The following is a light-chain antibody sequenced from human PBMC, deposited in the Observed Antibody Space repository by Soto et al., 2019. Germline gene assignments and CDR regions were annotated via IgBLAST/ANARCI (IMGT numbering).Light chain of an antibody. CDR2: GAS. CDR1: QSVSSY. CDR3: QQYGSSIT. V-gene: IGKV3-20*01. J-gene: IGKJ5*01. Sequence: EIVLTQSPATLSLSPGERATLSCRASQSVSSYLAWYQQKPGQAPRLLIYGASSRATGIPDRFSGSGSGTDFTLTISRLEPEDFAVYYRQQYGSSITFGQGTRLEIK.